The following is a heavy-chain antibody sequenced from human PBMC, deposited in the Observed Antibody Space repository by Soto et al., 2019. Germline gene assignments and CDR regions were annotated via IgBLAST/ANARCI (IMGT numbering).Heavy chain of an antibody. Sequence: ASVKVSCKVSGGMFSSHAIGWVRQAPGQRLEWMGGVIPVLGTARYAQEFQGRVTIIADESTSTAYMELSSLRSEDTAMYYCAREVRSYFDNSGYPDAFDVWGQGTMVTVSS. J-gene: IGHJ3*01. CDR2: VIPVLGTA. V-gene: IGHV1-69*13. CDR3: AREVRSYFDNSGYPDAFDV. D-gene: IGHD3-22*01. CDR1: GGMFSSHA.